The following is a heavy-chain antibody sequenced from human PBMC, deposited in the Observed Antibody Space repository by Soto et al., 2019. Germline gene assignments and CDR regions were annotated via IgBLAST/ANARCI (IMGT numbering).Heavy chain of an antibody. CDR3: AKARCITTDCYVPDY. CDR2: ISGSSGRT. V-gene: IGHV3-23*01. D-gene: IGHD3-10*01. J-gene: IGHJ4*02. Sequence: GGSLRLSCAASGFTFSSYGMGWVRQAPGKGLEWVSAISGSSGRTYYADSVKGRFSISRDNPKNTLYLQMNGLRGEDTARYYCAKARCITTDCYVPDYWGQGTLLTVSS. CDR1: GFTFSSYG.